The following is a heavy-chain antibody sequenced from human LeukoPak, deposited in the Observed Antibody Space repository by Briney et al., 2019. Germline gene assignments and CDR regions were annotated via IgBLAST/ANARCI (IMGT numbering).Heavy chain of an antibody. CDR3: ARDVAWRQLEYYFDY. D-gene: IGHD6-13*01. Sequence: SETLSLTCTVSGGSISSSSYYWGWIRQPPGKGLEWIGSIYYSGSTYYNPSLKSRVTISVDTSKNQFSLKLSSVTAADTAVYYCARDVAWRQLEYYFDYWGQGTLVTVSS. J-gene: IGHJ4*02. V-gene: IGHV4-39*07. CDR2: IYYSGST. CDR1: GGSISSSSYY.